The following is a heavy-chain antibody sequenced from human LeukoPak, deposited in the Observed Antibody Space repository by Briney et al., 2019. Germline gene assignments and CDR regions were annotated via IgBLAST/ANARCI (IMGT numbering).Heavy chain of an antibody. Sequence: ASVKVSCKASGGTFSSYAISWVRQAPGPGLEWMGGIIPIFGTASYAQKFQGRVTITTDESTSTAYMELSSLRSEDTAVYYCARGGVVGATTTSFWFDPWGQGTLVTVSS. CDR3: ARGGVVGATTTSFWFDP. V-gene: IGHV1-69*05. D-gene: IGHD1-26*01. J-gene: IGHJ5*02. CDR1: GGTFSSYA. CDR2: IIPIFGTA.